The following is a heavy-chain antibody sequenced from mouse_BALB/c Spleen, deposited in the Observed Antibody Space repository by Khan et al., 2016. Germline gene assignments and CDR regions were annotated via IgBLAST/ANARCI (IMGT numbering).Heavy chain of an antibody. CDR1: GYTFTSYW. J-gene: IGHJ3*01. Sequence: QVQLQQSGAELARPGASVKLSCKASGYTFTSYWMQWVKQRPGQGLQWIGTIYPGDGDTRYTQKFKDKATLTADNSSSTAYMQLSSLASEDSAVDYCARGGYGNDVLAYWGQGTLVTVSA. V-gene: IGHV1-87*01. CDR3: ARGGYGNDVLAY. D-gene: IGHD2-2*01. CDR2: IYPGDGDT.